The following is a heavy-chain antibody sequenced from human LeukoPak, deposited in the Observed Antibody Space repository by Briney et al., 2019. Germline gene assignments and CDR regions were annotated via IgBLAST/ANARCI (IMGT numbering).Heavy chain of an antibody. D-gene: IGHD6-19*01. Sequence: GGSLRLSCAASGFTFSSYAMSWVRQAPGKGLEWVSAISGSGCSTYYADSVKGRFTISRDNSKNTLYLQMNSLRAEDTAVYYCRGVAVAGTLLRDFDYWGQGTLVTVSS. J-gene: IGHJ4*02. CDR2: ISGSGCST. CDR3: RGVAVAGTLLRDFDY. V-gene: IGHV3-23*01. CDR1: GFTFSSYA.